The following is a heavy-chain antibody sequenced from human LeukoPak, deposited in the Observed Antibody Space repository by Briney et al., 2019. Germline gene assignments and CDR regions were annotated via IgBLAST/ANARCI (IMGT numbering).Heavy chain of an antibody. Sequence: SETLSLTCTVSGGSISSYYWSWIRQPPGKGLEWIGYIYYSGSTNYNPSLKSRVTISVDTSKNQFSLKLSSVTTADTAVYYCARVTGYSSSWYGLVGYWGQGTLVTVSS. D-gene: IGHD6-13*01. CDR2: IYYSGST. CDR1: GGSISSYY. J-gene: IGHJ4*02. CDR3: ARVTGYSSSWYGLVGY. V-gene: IGHV4-59*08.